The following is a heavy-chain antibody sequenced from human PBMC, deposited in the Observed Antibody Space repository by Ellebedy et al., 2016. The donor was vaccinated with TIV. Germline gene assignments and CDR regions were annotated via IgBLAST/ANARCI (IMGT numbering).Heavy chain of an antibody. CDR2: IKQDGSEK. V-gene: IGHV3-7*03. Sequence: GGSLRLXCAASGFTFSSYWMSWVRQAPGKGLEWVANIKQDGSEKYYVDSVKGRFTISRDNAKNSLYLQMNSLRAEDTAVYYCARYGSGYYIYYYYGMDVWGQGTTVTVSS. CDR3: ARYGSGYYIYYYYGMDV. J-gene: IGHJ6*02. D-gene: IGHD3-3*01. CDR1: GFTFSSYW.